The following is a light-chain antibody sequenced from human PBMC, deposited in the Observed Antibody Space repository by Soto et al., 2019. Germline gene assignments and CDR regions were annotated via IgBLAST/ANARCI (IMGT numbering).Light chain of an antibody. CDR3: SSYGGNNNLV. Sequence: QSVLTQPPSASGSPGQSVTISCTGASSDVGDYSYVSWYQQHPGKAPKLMIYDVIKRPSGVPDRFSGSKSGNTASLTVSGLQAEDEADYYCSSYGGNNNLVFGGGTKLTVL. J-gene: IGLJ2*01. CDR1: SSDVGDYSY. V-gene: IGLV2-8*01. CDR2: DVI.